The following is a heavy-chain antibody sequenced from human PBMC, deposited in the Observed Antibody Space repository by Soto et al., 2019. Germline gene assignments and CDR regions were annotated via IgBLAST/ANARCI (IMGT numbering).Heavy chain of an antibody. CDR2: ISSDGSKK. D-gene: IGHD3-10*01. Sequence: QVQLVESGGGVVQPGRSLRLSCAASGFTFSSYAMHWVRQAPGEGLEWVAVISSDGSKKYYADSVKGRFTISRDNSKNTLNLQMNSLRAEDTAVYHCARTEYYGSGSYSGMDVWGQGTTVTVSS. CDR1: GFTFSSYA. V-gene: IGHV3-30-3*01. J-gene: IGHJ6*02. CDR3: ARTEYYGSGSYSGMDV.